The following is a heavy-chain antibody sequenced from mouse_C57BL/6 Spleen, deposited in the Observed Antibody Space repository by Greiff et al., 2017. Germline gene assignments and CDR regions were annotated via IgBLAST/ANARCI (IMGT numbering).Heavy chain of an antibody. J-gene: IGHJ3*01. Sequence: EVQLQESVAELVRPGASVKLSCTASGFNIKNTYMQWVKQRPEQGLEWIGRIDPANGNTNYDPKFQGKATLTADTSSNTAYLQLSSLTSEDTAIXYCARTSYDSHPWFAYWGQGTLVTVSA. D-gene: IGHD2-4*01. CDR2: IDPANGNT. CDR3: ARTSYDSHPWFAY. CDR1: GFNIKNTY. V-gene: IGHV14-3*01.